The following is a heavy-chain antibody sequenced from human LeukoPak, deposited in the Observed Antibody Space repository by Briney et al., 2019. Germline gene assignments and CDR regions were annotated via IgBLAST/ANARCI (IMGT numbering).Heavy chain of an antibody. CDR3: ARAGAGTDFDY. D-gene: IGHD6-19*01. CDR2: IYYSGST. V-gene: IGHV4-59*01. Sequence: SETLSPTCTVSGGSISTYYWSWIRQPPGKGLEWIGYIYYSGSTNYNPSLKSRVTISVDTSKNQFSLKLSSVTAADTAVYYCARAGAGTDFDYWGQGTLVTVSS. J-gene: IGHJ4*02. CDR1: GGSISTYY.